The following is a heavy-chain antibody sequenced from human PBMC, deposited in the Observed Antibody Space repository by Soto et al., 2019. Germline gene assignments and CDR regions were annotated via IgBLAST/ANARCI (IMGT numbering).Heavy chain of an antibody. CDR3: ARDGPPVDYWGYDGGASDI. CDR1: GYTFTSYG. V-gene: IGHV1-18*01. J-gene: IGHJ3*02. D-gene: IGHD5-12*01. Sequence: GASVKVSCKASGYTFTSYGISWVRQAPGQGLEWMGWISAYNGNTNYAQKLQGRVTMTTDTSTSTAYMELRSLRSDDTAVYYCARDGPPVDYWGYDGGASDIWGQGTTVTVSS. CDR2: ISAYNGNT.